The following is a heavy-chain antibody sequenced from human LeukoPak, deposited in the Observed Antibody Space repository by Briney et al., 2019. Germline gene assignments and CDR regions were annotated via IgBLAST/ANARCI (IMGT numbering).Heavy chain of an antibody. CDR3: EKDMRSSWYTYFFDF. D-gene: IGHD6-13*01. CDR2: ISGSGATT. J-gene: IGHJ4*02. CDR1: GFTFSNYG. V-gene: IGHV3-23*01. Sequence: GGSLRRSGAASGFTFSNYGRNWVRQAPGRALEWVSAISGSGATTHYVESVKGRFTISRDNSKNILYLQMTSLRVEDTAVYYCEKDMRSSWYTYFFDFWGQGALVTVSS.